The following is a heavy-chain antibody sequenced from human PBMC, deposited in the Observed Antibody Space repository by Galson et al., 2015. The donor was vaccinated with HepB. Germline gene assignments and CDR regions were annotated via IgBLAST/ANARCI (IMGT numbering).Heavy chain of an antibody. CDR3: AKDPYLYSALAGTMAGFDY. J-gene: IGHJ4*02. D-gene: IGHD6-19*01. CDR1: GLTFSNYG. V-gene: IGHV3-30*18. CDR2: ISYDGSNK. Sequence: SLRLSCAASGLTFSNYGMHWVGQAPGKGLEWVAVISYDGSNKYYADSVRGRFPISRDNSKNTLYLQMNSLRAEDTALYYCAKDPYLYSALAGTMAGFDYWGQGTLVTVSS.